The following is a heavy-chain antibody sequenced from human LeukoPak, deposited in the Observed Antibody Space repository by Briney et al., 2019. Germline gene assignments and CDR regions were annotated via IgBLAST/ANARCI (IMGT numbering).Heavy chain of an antibody. V-gene: IGHV1-18*04. J-gene: IGHJ2*01. CDR3: ARESWKLFDL. CDR2: ISAYNGNT. D-gene: IGHD1-1*01. Sequence: ASVKVSCKASGYTFTGYYMHWVRQAPGQGLEWMGWISAYNGNTNYAQKLQGRVTMTTDTSTSTAYMELRSLRSDDTAVYYCARESWKLFDLWGRGTLVTVSS. CDR1: GYTFTGYY.